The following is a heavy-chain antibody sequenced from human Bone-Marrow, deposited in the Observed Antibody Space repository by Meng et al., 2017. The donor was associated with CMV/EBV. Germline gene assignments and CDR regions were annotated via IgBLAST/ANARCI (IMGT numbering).Heavy chain of an antibody. CDR3: ARGATVTDYYYYGMDV. CDR2: MNPNSGNT. D-gene: IGHD4-17*01. J-gene: IGHJ6*02. CDR1: GYSFTIYD. V-gene: IGHV1-8*01. Sequence: ASVKVSCKASGYSFTIYDINWVRQATGQGLEWMGWMNPNSGNTGYAQKFQGRLTLTRSTSISTAYLELSSLRSDDTAVDYCARGATVTDYYYYGMDVWGQGTTVTVSS.